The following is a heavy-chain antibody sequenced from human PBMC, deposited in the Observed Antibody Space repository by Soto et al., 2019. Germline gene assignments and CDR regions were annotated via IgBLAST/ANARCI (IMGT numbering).Heavy chain of an antibody. CDR3: ARGGSASCSSFCNWFDP. D-gene: IGHD2-2*01. CDR2: INHSGST. CDR1: GGSFSGYY. J-gene: IGHJ5*02. Sequence: SETLSLTCAVYGGSFSGYYWSWIRQPPGKGLEWIGEINHSGSTNYNPSLKSRVTISVDTSKNQFSLKLSSVTAADTAVYYCARGGSASCSSFCNWFDPWGQGTLVTVSS. V-gene: IGHV4-34*01.